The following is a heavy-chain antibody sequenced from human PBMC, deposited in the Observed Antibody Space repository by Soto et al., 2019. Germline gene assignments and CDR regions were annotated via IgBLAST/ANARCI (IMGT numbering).Heavy chain of an antibody. Sequence: EVQLVESGGGLVQPGGSLRLSCAASGFTFSSYSMNWVRQAPGKGLEWVSYISSSSSTIYYADSVKGRFTISRDNAKNSLYLQMNSLRAEDTAVYYCAREGAAARQTGPDYWGQGTLVTVSS. CDR3: AREGAAARQTGPDY. CDR2: ISSSSSTI. CDR1: GFTFSSYS. V-gene: IGHV3-48*01. D-gene: IGHD6-13*01. J-gene: IGHJ4*02.